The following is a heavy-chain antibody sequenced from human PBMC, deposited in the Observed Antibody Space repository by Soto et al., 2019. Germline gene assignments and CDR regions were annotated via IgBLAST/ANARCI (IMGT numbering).Heavy chain of an antibody. J-gene: IGHJ6*02. CDR1: GFTFSSYG. CDR2: IWYDGSNK. Sequence: ESGGGVVQPGRSLRLSCAASGFTFSSYGMHWVRQAPGKGLEWVAIIWYDGSNKYYADSVKGRFTISRDNSKNTLYLQMNSLRAEDTAVYYCARGYSSSWSRNYYYGMDVWGQGTTVTVSS. V-gene: IGHV3-33*01. D-gene: IGHD6-13*01. CDR3: ARGYSSSWSRNYYYGMDV.